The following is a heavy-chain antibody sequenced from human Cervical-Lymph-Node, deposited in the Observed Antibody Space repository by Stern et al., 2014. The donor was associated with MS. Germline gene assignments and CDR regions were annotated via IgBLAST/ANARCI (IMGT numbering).Heavy chain of an antibody. CDR3: ARASTTANNYYDGVDV. D-gene: IGHD1-1*01. CDR1: GYTFTDYY. Sequence: VQLVQSGAEVKNPGASVKVSCKASGYTFTDYYMQWMRQAPGQGLEWMGWINPNNGGTKSAQKFQGGVTMTRDTSPSTAYMELSRLRSDDTAIYYCARASTTANNYYDGVDVWGQGTTVTVTS. V-gene: IGHV1-2*02. CDR2: INPNNGGT. J-gene: IGHJ6*02.